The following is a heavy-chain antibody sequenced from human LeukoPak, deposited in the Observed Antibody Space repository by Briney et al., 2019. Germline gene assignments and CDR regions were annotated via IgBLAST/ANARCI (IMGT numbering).Heavy chain of an antibody. D-gene: IGHD3-3*01. CDR3: AKIPHDITIFGVVTPYYFDY. CDR1: GFTFSSYA. CDR2: ISGRGTTT. Sequence: GSLRLSCAASGFTFSSYAMSWVRQAPGKGLEWVSAISGRGTTTYYADSVKGRFTISRDNSKNTLYLQMNSLRAEDTAVYYCAKIPHDITIFGVVTPYYFDYWGQGTLVTVSS. V-gene: IGHV3-23*01. J-gene: IGHJ4*02.